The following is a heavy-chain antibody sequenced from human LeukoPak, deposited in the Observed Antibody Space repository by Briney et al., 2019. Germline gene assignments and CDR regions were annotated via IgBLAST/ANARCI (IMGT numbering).Heavy chain of an antibody. CDR1: GASISSSSYY. Sequence: SETLSLTCAVSGASISSSSYYWGWIRQPPGKGLEWIGSMDYSGSIYYNPSLKSRATISVDTSKNQLSLKLSSVTAADTAVYYCARNKGRYGSGRVHFDPWGQGTLVTVSS. CDR2: MDYSGSI. D-gene: IGHD3-10*01. CDR3: ARNKGRYGSGRVHFDP. V-gene: IGHV4-39*01. J-gene: IGHJ5*02.